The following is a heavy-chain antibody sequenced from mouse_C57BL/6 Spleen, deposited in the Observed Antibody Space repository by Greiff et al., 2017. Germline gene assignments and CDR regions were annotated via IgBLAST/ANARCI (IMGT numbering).Heavy chain of an antibody. J-gene: IGHJ1*03. CDR3: VRHGLLDRWYFDV. CDR1: GFSFNTYA. D-gene: IGHD3-1*01. V-gene: IGHV10-1*01. CDR2: IRSKSNNYAT. Sequence: EVQLVESGGGLVQPKGSLKLSCAASGFSFNTYAMNWVRQAPGKGLEWVARIRSKSNNYATYYADSVKDRFTISRDDSESMLYLQMNNLKTEDTAMYYCVRHGLLDRWYFDVWGTGTTVTVSS.